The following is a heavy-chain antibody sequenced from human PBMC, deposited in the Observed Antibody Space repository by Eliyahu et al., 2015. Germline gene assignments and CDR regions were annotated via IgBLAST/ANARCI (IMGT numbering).Heavy chain of an antibody. J-gene: IGHJ6*02. D-gene: IGHD3-9*01. Sequence: QVQLQESGPGLVKPSETLSLTCTVSGDSMSLYXWTWIRQPPGKGLEWIGNIHYRGTTSYNPSLKSRVSILVDTSKNQFSLNLISVTAADAAVYYCARDDWRTPRASGQYYYGMDVWGRGTTVIVSS. CDR3: ARDDWRTPRASGQYYYGMDV. CDR2: IHYRGTT. CDR1: GDSMSLYX. V-gene: IGHV4-59*01.